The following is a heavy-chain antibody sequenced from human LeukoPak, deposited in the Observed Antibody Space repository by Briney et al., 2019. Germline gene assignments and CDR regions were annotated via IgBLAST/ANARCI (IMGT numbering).Heavy chain of an antibody. CDR3: TRVGYIDEGIDY. Sequence: GGSPRLSCVASGFPFSSYWMTWVRQAPGKGLEWVANIKQDGSKKSYVDSVKGRFTISRDNAKNSLYLQMNSLRAEDTAKYYCTRVGYIDEGIDYWGQGTLVTVSS. CDR1: GFPFSSYW. J-gene: IGHJ4*02. CDR2: IKQDGSKK. V-gene: IGHV3-7*04. D-gene: IGHD5-24*01.